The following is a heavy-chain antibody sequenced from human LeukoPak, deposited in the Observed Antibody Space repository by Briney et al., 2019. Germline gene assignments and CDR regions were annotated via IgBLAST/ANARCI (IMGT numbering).Heavy chain of an antibody. D-gene: IGHD6-13*01. J-gene: IGHJ4*02. CDR2: IYYSGST. CDR3: ARGGAAAAFDY. V-gene: IGHV4-59*01. Sequence: SETLSLTCTVSGGSNSSYYWSWIRQPPGKGLEWIGYIYYSGSTNYNPSLKSRVTISVDTSKNQFSPKLSSVTAADTAVYYCARGGAAAAFDYWGQGTLVTVSS. CDR1: GGSNSSYY.